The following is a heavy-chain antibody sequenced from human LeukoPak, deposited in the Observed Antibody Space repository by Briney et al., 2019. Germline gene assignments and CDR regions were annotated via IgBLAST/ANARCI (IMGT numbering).Heavy chain of an antibody. CDR3: AKDKGYSYGYSSFDY. V-gene: IGHV3-9*01. CDR2: ISWNSGSI. J-gene: IGHJ4*02. CDR1: GFTFDDYA. Sequence: PGRSLRLSCAASGFTFDDYAMHWVRQAPGKGLEWVSGISWNSGSIGYADSVKGRFTISRDNAKNSLYLQMNSLRAEDTALYYCAKDKGYSYGYSSFDYWGQGTPVTVSS. D-gene: IGHD5-18*01.